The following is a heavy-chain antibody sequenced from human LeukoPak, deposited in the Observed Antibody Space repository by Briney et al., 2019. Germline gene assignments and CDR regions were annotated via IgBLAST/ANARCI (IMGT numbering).Heavy chain of an antibody. J-gene: IGHJ4*02. CDR1: GFAFNTYA. CDR3: AREFFGSGSYPDF. V-gene: IGHV3-33*01. D-gene: IGHD3-10*01. Sequence: PGRSLRLSCAASGFAFNTYAMHWVRQAPGQGLEWVALIWHDGSHKFSSNSVRGKFTISRDNSKNTVSLQMNNLRPEDTAVYYCAREFFGSGSYPDFWGQGTLVTVSS. CDR2: IWHDGSHK.